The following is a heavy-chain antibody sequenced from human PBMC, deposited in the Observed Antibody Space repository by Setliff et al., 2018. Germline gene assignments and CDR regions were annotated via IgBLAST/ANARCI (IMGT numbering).Heavy chain of an antibody. V-gene: IGHV4-59*01. Sequence: SETLSLTCNVSGVSISSYYWSWIRQPPGKGLESIGYIQKSGSTNYNPSLMSRVSISVDTSKNQFSLKLRSVTAADTAVYYCARGVVVVVAATSNYFDPWGQGTLVTVSS. J-gene: IGHJ5*02. CDR2: IQKSGST. D-gene: IGHD2-15*01. CDR3: ARGVVVVVAATSNYFDP. CDR1: GVSISSYY.